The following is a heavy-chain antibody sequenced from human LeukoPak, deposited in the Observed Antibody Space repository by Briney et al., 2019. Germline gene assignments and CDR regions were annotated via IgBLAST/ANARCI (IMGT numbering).Heavy chain of an antibody. CDR1: GYSISSGYY. CDR3: ARDHEGSGSYSDC. D-gene: IGHD1-26*01. V-gene: IGHV4-38-2*02. J-gene: IGHJ4*02. CDR2: IYHSGST. Sequence: SETLSLTCTVSGYSISSGYYWGWIRQPPGKGLEWIGSIYHSGSTYYNPSLKSRVTISVDTSKNQFSLKLSSVTAADTAVYYCARDHEGSGSYSDCWGQGTLVTVSS.